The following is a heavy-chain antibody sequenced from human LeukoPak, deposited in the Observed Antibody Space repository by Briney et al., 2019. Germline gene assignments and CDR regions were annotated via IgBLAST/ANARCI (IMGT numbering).Heavy chain of an antibody. J-gene: IGHJ4*02. Sequence: SETLSLTCAVYGGSFSGYYWSWIRQPPGKGLEWTGEINHSGSTNYNPSLKSLFSTSVDTSKNQFSLKLSSVTAADTAVYYCARGGGLYSSRKFDYWGQGTLATVSS. CDR3: ARGGGLYSSRKFDY. CDR1: GGSFSGYY. D-gene: IGHD6-13*01. CDR2: INHSGST. V-gene: IGHV4-34*01.